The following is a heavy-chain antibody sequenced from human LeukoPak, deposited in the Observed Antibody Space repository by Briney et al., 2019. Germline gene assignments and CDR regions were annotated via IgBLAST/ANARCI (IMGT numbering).Heavy chain of an antibody. J-gene: IGHJ4*02. D-gene: IGHD2-15*01. CDR2: IYHGGST. Sequence: SETLSLTCAVSGGSISSSNWWSWVRQPPGKGLEWIGEIYHGGSTNYNPSLKSRVAMSVDRSRNQFSLQLSSVTAADTAVYYCARGAPYEGYCSGGSCYSRIEPPMGEGYWGQGTLVTVSS. CDR3: ARGAPYEGYCSGGSCYSRIEPPMGEGY. V-gene: IGHV4-4*02. CDR1: GGSISSSNW.